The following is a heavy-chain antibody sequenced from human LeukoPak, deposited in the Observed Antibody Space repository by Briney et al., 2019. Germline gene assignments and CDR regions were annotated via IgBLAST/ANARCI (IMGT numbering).Heavy chain of an antibody. V-gene: IGHV3-74*01. CDR3: ARGRPHGNDY. D-gene: IGHD4-23*01. CDR1: GFIFSSFS. CDR2: IASDGSST. Sequence: GGSLRLSCAASGFIFSSFSVNWVRQAPGKGLVWVSRIASDGSSTTYADSVKGRFSISRDNAKNTLYLQMNSLRVEDTAVYYCARGRPHGNDYWGQGTLVTVSS. J-gene: IGHJ4*02.